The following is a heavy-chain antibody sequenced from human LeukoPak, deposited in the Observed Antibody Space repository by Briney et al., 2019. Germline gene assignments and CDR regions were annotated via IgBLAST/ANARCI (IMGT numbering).Heavy chain of an antibody. CDR2: ISGSGGST. J-gene: IGHJ4*02. D-gene: IGHD3-10*01. Sequence: GGSLRLSCAASGFTFSSYAMSWVRQAPGKGLEWVSAISGSGGSTYYADSVKGRFTISRDNSKNTLYLQMNSLGAEDTAVYYCAKGYYGSGSYCGFDYWGQGTLVTVSS. V-gene: IGHV3-23*01. CDR1: GFTFSSYA. CDR3: AKGYYGSGSYCGFDY.